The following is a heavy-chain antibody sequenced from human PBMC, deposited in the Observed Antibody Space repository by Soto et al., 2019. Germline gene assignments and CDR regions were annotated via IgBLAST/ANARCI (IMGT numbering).Heavy chain of an antibody. CDR3: ARDRNIVATIYNYYGMDV. J-gene: IGHJ6*02. D-gene: IGHD5-12*01. V-gene: IGHV1-69*13. CDR2: IIPIFGTA. Sequence: SVKVSCKASGGTFSSYAISWVRQAPGQGLGWMGGIIPIFGTANYAQKFQGRVTITADESTSTAYMELSSLRSEDTAVYYCARDRNIVATIYNYYGMDVWGQGTTVTVSS. CDR1: GGTFSSYA.